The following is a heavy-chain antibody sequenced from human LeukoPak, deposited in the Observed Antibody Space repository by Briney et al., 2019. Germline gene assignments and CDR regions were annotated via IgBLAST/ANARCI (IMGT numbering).Heavy chain of an antibody. CDR2: IYYSGST. Sequence: SETLSLTCTVSGGSISSSSYYWGWIRQPPGKGLEWIGNIYYSGSTDYNPSLKSRVAISVDTSKSQFSLKLSYVTAADTAVYYCARGVAAARWFDPWGQGTLVTVSS. J-gene: IGHJ5*02. CDR3: ARGVAAARWFDP. D-gene: IGHD2-2*01. V-gene: IGHV4-39*01. CDR1: GGSISSSSYY.